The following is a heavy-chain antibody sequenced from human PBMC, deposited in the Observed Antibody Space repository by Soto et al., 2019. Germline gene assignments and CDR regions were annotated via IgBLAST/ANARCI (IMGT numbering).Heavy chain of an antibody. CDR3: AREATIRGDDF. V-gene: IGHV1-8*01. J-gene: IGHJ4*02. CDR2: MNPNSGNT. D-gene: IGHD2-2*02. Sequence: QVQLVQSGAEVKKPGASVKVSCKASGYTFTSYDINWVRQATGQRREWMGWMNPNSGNTGYAQKFQGRVTRTRNTSRSTAYMERSSLRSEETAVYYCAREATIRGDDFWGQGTLVTVSS. CDR1: GYTFTSYD.